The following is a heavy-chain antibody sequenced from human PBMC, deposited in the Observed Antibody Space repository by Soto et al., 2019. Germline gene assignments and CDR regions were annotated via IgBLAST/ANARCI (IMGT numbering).Heavy chain of an antibody. J-gene: IGHJ5*02. Sequence: QVQLVQSGAEVKKPGASVKVSCKASGYTFTSYGISWVRQAPGQGLEWMGWISAYNGNTNYAQKRQGRVTMTTDTSTSTAYRELRSLRSDDTAVYYGARDLGWEPPLGGWFDPWGQGTLVTVSS. D-gene: IGHD1-26*01. CDR1: GYTFTSYG. V-gene: IGHV1-18*01. CDR2: ISAYNGNT. CDR3: ARDLGWEPPLGGWFDP.